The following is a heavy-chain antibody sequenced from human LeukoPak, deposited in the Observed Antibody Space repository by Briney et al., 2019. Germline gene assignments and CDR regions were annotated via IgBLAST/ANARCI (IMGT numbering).Heavy chain of an antibody. CDR2: VESKTDGGTS. Sequence: GGSLRLSCAASGVTFSNAWMSWVRQAPGKGLEWVGRVESKTDGGTSDYAAPVKGRFTISRDDSKNTLYLQMNSLKSEDTAVYYCTHEMNWGFSFDYWGQGSLVTVSS. CDR3: THEMNWGFSFDY. V-gene: IGHV3-15*04. D-gene: IGHD7-27*01. J-gene: IGHJ4*02. CDR1: GVTFSNAW.